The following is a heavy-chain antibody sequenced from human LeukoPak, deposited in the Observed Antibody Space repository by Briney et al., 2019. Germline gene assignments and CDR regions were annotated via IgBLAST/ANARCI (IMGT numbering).Heavy chain of an antibody. CDR2: ISDSSGRT. CDR3: AKRGVVIRVILVGFHKEAYYFDS. Sequence: GGTLRLSCAVSGITLSNYGMSRVRQAPGKGLEWVAGISDSSGRTNYADSVKGRFTISRDNPKNTLYLQMNSLRAEDTAVYFCAKRGVVIRVILVGFHKEAYYFDSWGQGALVTVSS. V-gene: IGHV3-23*01. D-gene: IGHD3-22*01. CDR1: GITLSNYG. J-gene: IGHJ4*02.